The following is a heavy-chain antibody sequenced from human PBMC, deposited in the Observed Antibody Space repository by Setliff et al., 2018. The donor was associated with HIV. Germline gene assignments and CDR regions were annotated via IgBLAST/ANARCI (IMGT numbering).Heavy chain of an antibody. CDR3: ARVRTNTISTIGGGLDY. V-gene: IGHV3-64*01. D-gene: IGHD1-1*01. J-gene: IGHJ4*02. CDR1: TFSTYA. Sequence: TFSTYAMHWVRQAPGKGLEFVSVINSDGGSTYYANSVRGRFTISRDNSKSTLYLQLGSLRAEDMAVYYCARVRTNTISTIGGGLDYWGQGTLVTVSS. CDR2: INSDGGST.